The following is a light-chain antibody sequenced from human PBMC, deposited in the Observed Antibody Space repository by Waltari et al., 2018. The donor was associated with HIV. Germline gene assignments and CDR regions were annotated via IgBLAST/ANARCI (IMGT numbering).Light chain of an antibody. Sequence: IVMTQSPATLSLSRGERSTLSCRDSQSVSSTYLSSYQQKPGQAPRILIYAASTRSTGIPARLGGSGSGTDFTLTISSLQPEDFAVYYCQQDYNVPWTFGQGTKVEI. J-gene: IGKJ1*01. CDR1: QSVSSTY. CDR2: AAS. V-gene: IGKV3D-7*01. CDR3: QQDYNVPWT.